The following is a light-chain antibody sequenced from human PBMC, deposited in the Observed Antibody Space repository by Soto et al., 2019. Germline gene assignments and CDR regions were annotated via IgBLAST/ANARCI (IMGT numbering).Light chain of an antibody. CDR1: QSISSW. CDR3: QQYNSDLWT. CDR2: KAS. V-gene: IGKV1-5*03. Sequence: DIQMTQSPSTLSASVGDRVTITCRASQSISSWLAWYQQKAGKAPKLLIYKASSLESGAPSRFSGSGSGTEFTLTISSLQPDDFATYYCQQYNSDLWTFGQGTKVEIK. J-gene: IGKJ1*01.